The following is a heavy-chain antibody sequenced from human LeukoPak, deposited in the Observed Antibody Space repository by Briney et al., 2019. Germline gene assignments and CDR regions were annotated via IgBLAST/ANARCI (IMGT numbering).Heavy chain of an antibody. J-gene: IGHJ4*02. D-gene: IGHD2-21*01. CDR2: IRSKTDGGTA. CDR1: GFTFTNAW. V-gene: IGHV3-15*01. Sequence: GGSLRLSCAASGFTFTNAWMSWVRQAPGKGLEWVGRIRSKTDGGTADYAAPVKGRFTISRDDSKNTLYLEMNSLKTEDTALYFCATDPVVVSHIVNYQWGQGTLVTVSS. CDR3: ATDPVVVSHIVNYQ.